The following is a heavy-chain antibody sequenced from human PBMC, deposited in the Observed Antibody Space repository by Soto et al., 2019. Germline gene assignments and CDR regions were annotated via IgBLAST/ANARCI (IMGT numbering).Heavy chain of an antibody. D-gene: IGHD2-2*01. CDR1: GYTFTSYA. Sequence: QVQLVQSGAEVKKPGASVKVSCKASGYTFTSYAMHWVRQATGQRLEWMGWINAGNGNTKYSQKFQGRVTITRDTSASTAYMELSSLRSEDTAVYYCARDYCSRTSCYLFRAFDIWGQGTMVTVSS. CDR3: ARDYCSRTSCYLFRAFDI. J-gene: IGHJ3*02. V-gene: IGHV1-3*01. CDR2: INAGNGNT.